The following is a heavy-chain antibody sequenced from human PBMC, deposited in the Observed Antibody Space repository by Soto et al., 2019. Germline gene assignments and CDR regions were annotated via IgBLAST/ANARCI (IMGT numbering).Heavy chain of an antibody. J-gene: IGHJ3*02. D-gene: IGHD3-16*01. CDR2: IYHSGST. Sequence: SETLSLTCAVSGYSISSGYYWGCIRQPPGKGLEWIGSIYHSGSTYYNPSLKSRVTISVDTSKNQFSLKLSSVTAADTAVYYCARDGGTRDAFDIWGQGTMVTVSS. CDR1: GYSISSGYY. CDR3: ARDGGTRDAFDI. V-gene: IGHV4-38-2*02.